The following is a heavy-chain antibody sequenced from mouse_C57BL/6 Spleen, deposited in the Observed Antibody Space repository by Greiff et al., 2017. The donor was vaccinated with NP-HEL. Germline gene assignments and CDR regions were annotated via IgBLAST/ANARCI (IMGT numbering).Heavy chain of an antibody. CDR2: INPNNGGT. D-gene: IGHD1-1*01. CDR1: GYTFTDYN. Sequence: EVQLQQSGPELVKPGASVKMSCKASGYTFTDYNMHWVKQSHGKSLEWIGYINPNNGGTSYNQQFKGKATLTVNKSSSTAYMELRSLTSEDSAVYYCARGGLTTVVAREYYFDYWGQGTTLTVSS. CDR3: ARGGLTTVVAREYYFDY. J-gene: IGHJ2*01. V-gene: IGHV1-22*01.